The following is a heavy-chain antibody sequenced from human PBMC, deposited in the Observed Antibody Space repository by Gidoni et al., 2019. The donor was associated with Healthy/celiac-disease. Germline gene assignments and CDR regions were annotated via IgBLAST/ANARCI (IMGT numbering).Heavy chain of an antibody. D-gene: IGHD1-26*01. CDR1: GFTFSSYG. CDR3: AKTGKRWLQGELNY. CDR2: ISYDGSNK. J-gene: IGHJ4*02. V-gene: IGHV3-30*18. Sequence: QVQLVESGGGVVQPGRSLRLSCAPSGFTFSSYGMHWVRQAPGKGLEWVAVISYDGSNKYYADSVKGRFTISRDNSKNTLYLQMNSLRAEDTAVYYCAKTGKRWLQGELNYWGQGTLVTVSS.